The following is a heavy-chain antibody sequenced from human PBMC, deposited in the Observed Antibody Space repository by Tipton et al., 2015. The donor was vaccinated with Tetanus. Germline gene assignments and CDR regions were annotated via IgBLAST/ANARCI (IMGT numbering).Heavy chain of an antibody. CDR1: GYTFTSYG. CDR3: AREFYGSGSPYYFDY. CDR2: ISAYSGNT. J-gene: IGHJ4*02. Sequence: QVQLVQSGAEVKKPGASVKVSCKASGYTFTSYGFGWVRQAPGQGLEWMGWISAYSGNTNYPQKLQGRVTMTADTSTSTAYMELRSLISDDTAVYYCAREFYGSGSPYYFDYWGQGTLVTVSS. V-gene: IGHV1-18*01. D-gene: IGHD3-10*01.